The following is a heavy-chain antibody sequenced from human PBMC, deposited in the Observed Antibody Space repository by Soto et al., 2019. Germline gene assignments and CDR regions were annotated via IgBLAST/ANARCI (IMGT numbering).Heavy chain of an antibody. CDR3: ARSPVYCSTTRCYGRDFAMDV. J-gene: IGHJ6*02. CDR1: RFTFSNYA. V-gene: IGHV3-30-3*01. D-gene: IGHD2-2*01. Sequence: QVQLVEFGGGVVQPGRSLRLSCAASRFTFSNYAMHWVRQAPGKGLQWVALISFDGSTKYYTDSVKGRFTISRDNSKNTLYLQMNSLRAEDTAVYYCARSPVYCSTTRCYGRDFAMDVWGQGTTVTVSS. CDR2: ISFDGSTK.